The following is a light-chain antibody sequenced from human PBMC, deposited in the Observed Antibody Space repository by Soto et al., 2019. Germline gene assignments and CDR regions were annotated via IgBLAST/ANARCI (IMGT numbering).Light chain of an antibody. CDR1: SSDVGSYNH. CDR2: EVN. Sequence: QSALTQPPSASGTPGQTVTISCTGISSDVGSYNHVSWYQQHPGKAPKLMIYEVNERPSGVSNRFSGSKSGNTASLTISGLQAEDEADYYCCSYARPTFYAFATGTKVTVL. J-gene: IGLJ1*01. V-gene: IGLV2-23*02. CDR3: CSYARPTFYA.